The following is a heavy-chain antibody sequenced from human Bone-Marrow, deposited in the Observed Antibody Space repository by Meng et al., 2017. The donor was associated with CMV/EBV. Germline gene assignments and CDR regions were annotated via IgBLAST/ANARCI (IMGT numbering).Heavy chain of an antibody. CDR2: ISSSSSYI. CDR1: GFTFSSYS. Sequence: GESLKISCVASGFTFSSYSMNWVRQAPGKGLEWVSSISSSSSYIYYADSVKGRFTISRDNAKNSLYLQMNSLRAEDTAVYYCARDGYDSSGYYLSYYYYYGMDVWGQGTTVTVSS. V-gene: IGHV3-21*01. J-gene: IGHJ6*02. CDR3: ARDGYDSSGYYLSYYYYYGMDV. D-gene: IGHD3-22*01.